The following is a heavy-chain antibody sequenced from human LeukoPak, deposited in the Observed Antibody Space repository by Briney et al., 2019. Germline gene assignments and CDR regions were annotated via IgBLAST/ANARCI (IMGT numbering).Heavy chain of an antibody. CDR1: GYSFTSYW. CDR2: IYPGGSDT. J-gene: IGHJ5*02. Sequence: GESLKISCKGSGYSFTSYWIGWVRQMPGKGLEWMGIIYPGGSDTRYSPSFQGQVTISADKSSSTAYLQRSSLKASDTAMYYCARLGSDYYYAPNWFDPWGQGTLVTVSS. CDR3: ARLGSDYYYAPNWFDP. V-gene: IGHV5-51*01. D-gene: IGHD3-10*01.